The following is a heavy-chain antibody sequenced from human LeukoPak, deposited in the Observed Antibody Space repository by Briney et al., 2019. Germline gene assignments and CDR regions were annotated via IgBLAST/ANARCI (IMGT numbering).Heavy chain of an antibody. D-gene: IGHD5-12*01. Sequence: GASVKVSCKASGYTFTSYAMHWVRQAPGQRLEWMGWINAGNGNTKYSQKFQGRVTITRDTSASTAYMEPSSLRSEDTAVYYCARDGTEATILRTGDEGIDYWGQGTLVTVSS. CDR3: ARDGTEATILRTGDEGIDY. CDR1: GYTFTSYA. CDR2: INAGNGNT. V-gene: IGHV1-3*01. J-gene: IGHJ4*02.